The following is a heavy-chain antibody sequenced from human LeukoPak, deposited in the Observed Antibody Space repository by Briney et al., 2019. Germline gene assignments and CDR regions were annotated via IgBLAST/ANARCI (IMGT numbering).Heavy chain of an antibody. CDR2: ISSSSSCI. D-gene: IGHD2-2*01. CDR1: GFTFSSYS. J-gene: IGHJ6*03. CDR3: ARGQEYRSYYYMDV. Sequence: GGSLRLSCAASGFTFSSYSMNWVRQAPGKGLEWVSSISSSSSCIYYADSVKGRFTISRDNAKNSLYLQMNSLRAEDTAVYYCARGQEYRSYYYMDVWGEGTTVTVSS. V-gene: IGHV3-21*01.